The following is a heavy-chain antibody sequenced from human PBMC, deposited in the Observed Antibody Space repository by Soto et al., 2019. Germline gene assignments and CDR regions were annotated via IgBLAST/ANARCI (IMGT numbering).Heavy chain of an antibody. V-gene: IGHV3-33*01. CDR1: GFTFSSYG. Sequence: GGSLRLSCAASGFTFSSYGMHWVRQAPGKGLEWVAVIWYDGSNKYYADSVKGRFTISRDNSKNTLYLQMNSLRAEDTAVYYCAREREAGYDLGSLDFDYWGQGTLVTVSS. CDR3: AREREAGYDLGSLDFDY. CDR2: IWYDGSNK. D-gene: IGHD5-12*01. J-gene: IGHJ4*02.